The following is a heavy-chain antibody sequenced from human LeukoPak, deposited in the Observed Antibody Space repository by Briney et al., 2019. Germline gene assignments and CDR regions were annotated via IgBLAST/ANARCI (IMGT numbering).Heavy chain of an antibody. D-gene: IGHD4-17*01. Sequence: GGSLRLSCVASGFTFSSHGMDWVRQAPGMGLEWVSGVSPSGDITYYADSVKGRFAISRDNSRNTVNFQLNSLRADDTAVYYCAKGGTVTTYDFDYWGQGTLVTVSS. J-gene: IGHJ4*02. CDR2: VSPSGDIT. CDR3: AKGGTVTTYDFDY. CDR1: GFTFSSHG. V-gene: IGHV3-23*01.